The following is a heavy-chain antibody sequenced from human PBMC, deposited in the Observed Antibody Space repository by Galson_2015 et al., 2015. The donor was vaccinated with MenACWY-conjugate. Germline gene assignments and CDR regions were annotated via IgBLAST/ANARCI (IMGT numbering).Heavy chain of an antibody. J-gene: IGHJ5*02. CDR1: GGSIRSDF. V-gene: IGHV4-59*12. CDR2: ITSSGTT. Sequence: SETLSLTCSVSGGSIRSDFWTWLRQPPGEGLEWIAWITSSGTTNWNPSLKSRVTISMDTSNNQFSLKLYSVTAADTAVYYCAREPRFCSSTRCSFGWFDPWGQGTLVTVSS. CDR3: AREPRFCSSTRCSFGWFDP. D-gene: IGHD2-2*01.